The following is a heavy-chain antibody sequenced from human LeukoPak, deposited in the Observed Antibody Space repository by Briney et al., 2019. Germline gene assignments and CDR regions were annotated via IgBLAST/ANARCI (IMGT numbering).Heavy chain of an antibody. Sequence: SETLSLTCTVSGDSISNYYWSWIRQPPGKGLEWIGYIYSSGSTNYNPSLKSRVTILVDTSKNQFSLQLSSVSAADTAVYYCGRFSSSGWSARYFQHWGQGTLVTVSS. CDR2: IYSSGST. V-gene: IGHV4-59*01. D-gene: IGHD6-19*01. CDR1: GDSISNYY. J-gene: IGHJ1*01. CDR3: GRFSSSGWSARYFQH.